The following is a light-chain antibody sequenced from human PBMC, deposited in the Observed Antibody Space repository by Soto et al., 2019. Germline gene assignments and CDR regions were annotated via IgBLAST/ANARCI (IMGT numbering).Light chain of an antibody. CDR2: AAS. CDR1: QSINTY. CDR3: QQSYNSPQT. J-gene: IGKJ1*01. V-gene: IGKV1-39*01. Sequence: DIQMTQSPSSLSASVGDRVTITCRASQSINTYLNWYHQRPGKAPKVLIYAASSLQSGVPSRFSGSGSGTDFTLTISSLQPEDFATYSCQQSYNSPQTFGRGTKVDIK.